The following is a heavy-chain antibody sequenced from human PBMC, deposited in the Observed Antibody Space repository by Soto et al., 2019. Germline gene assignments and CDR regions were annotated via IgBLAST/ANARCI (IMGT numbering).Heavy chain of an antibody. CDR2: IKSKTDGGTT. V-gene: IGHV3-15*07. J-gene: IGHJ6*02. CDR1: GFTFSKAW. CDR3: TTGAFDWLLSSDYYGMDV. Sequence: GGSLRLSCAASGFTFSKAWMNWVRQAPGKGLEWVGRIKSKTDGGTTDYAATVKGRFTISRDDSKNTLYLQMNSLKTEDTAVYYCTTGAFDWLLSSDYYGMDVWGQGTTVTVSS. D-gene: IGHD3-9*01.